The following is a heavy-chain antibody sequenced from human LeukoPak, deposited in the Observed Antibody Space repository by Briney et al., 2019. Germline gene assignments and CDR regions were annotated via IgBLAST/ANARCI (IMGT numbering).Heavy chain of an antibody. D-gene: IGHD3-10*02. J-gene: IGHJ5*02. CDR3: ARSSVRCGGSRRRSWFDP. V-gene: IGHV4-4*02. CDR2: IYHSGST. Sequence: SGTLSLTCAVSGGSISSSNWWSWVRQPPGKGLEWIGEIYHSGSTNYNPSLKSRVTISVDKSKNQFSLKLSSVTAADTAVYYCARSSVRCGGSRRRSWFDPWGQGTLVTVSS. CDR1: GGSISSSNW.